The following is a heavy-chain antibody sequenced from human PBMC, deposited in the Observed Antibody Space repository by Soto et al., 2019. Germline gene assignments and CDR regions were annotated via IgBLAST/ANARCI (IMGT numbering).Heavy chain of an antibody. J-gene: IGHJ5*02. CDR2: MNPNSGNT. V-gene: IGHV1-8*01. CDR3: ARVRIILEPPTKNWCDP. CDR1: GYTFTSYD. D-gene: IGHD1-26*01. Sequence: QVQLVQSGAEVRKPGASVKVSCKASGYTFTSYDINWVRQATGQGLEWMGWMNPNSGNTGYAQKFQGRVTMTRNTSISTAYMELSSLGSDDTAVYYCARVRIILEPPTKNWCDPWRQGTRVTVAS.